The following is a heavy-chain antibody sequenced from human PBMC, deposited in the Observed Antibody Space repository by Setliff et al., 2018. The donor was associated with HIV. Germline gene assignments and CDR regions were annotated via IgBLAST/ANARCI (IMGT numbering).Heavy chain of an antibody. CDR3: ARGRGVGGVIITGGLDV. CDR2: INAGNDNT. CDR1: GYSFTKYV. Sequence: ASVKVSCKASGYSFTKYVMHWVRQAPGQRLEWMGWINAGNDNTKYSQKFHGRVTLTRDTSISTAYMELSSLTSEDTAVYYCARGRGVGGVIITGGLDVWGKGTTVTVSS. J-gene: IGHJ6*04. D-gene: IGHD3-10*01. V-gene: IGHV1-3*01.